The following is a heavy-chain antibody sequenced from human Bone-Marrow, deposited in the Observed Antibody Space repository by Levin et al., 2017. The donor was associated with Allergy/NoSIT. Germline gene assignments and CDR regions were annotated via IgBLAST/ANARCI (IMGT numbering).Heavy chain of an antibody. D-gene: IGHD2-15*01. Sequence: VASVKVSCAASGFSSSSYALRWVRQAPGKGLEWVSDISGSGTKTDYADSVKGRFTISRDNSKNTVYLQMNTLRAEDTAVYYCASSGYCSGGNCLPDDYFFDYWGQGTPVTVSS. CDR1: GFSSSSYA. V-gene: IGHV3-23*01. J-gene: IGHJ4*02. CDR2: ISGSGTKT. CDR3: ASSGYCSGGNCLPDDYFFDY.